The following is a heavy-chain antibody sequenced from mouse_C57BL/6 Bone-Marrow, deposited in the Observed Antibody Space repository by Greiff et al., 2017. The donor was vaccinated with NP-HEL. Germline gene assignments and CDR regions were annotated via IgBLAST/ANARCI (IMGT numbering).Heavy chain of an antibody. D-gene: IGHD1-1*01. CDR3: AIHYYGSSSLYFDY. CDR1: GFSLTSYG. Sequence: VQRVESGPGLVQPSQSLSITCTVSGFSLTSYGVHWVRQSPGKGLEWLGVIWRGGSTDYNAAFMSRLSITKDNSKSQVFFKMNSLQADDTAIYYCAIHYYGSSSLYFDYWGQGTTLTVSS. CDR2: IWRGGST. V-gene: IGHV2-5*01. J-gene: IGHJ2*01.